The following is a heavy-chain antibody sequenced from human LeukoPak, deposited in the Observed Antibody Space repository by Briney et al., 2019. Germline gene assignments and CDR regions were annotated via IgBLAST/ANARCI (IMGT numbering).Heavy chain of an antibody. Sequence: TGGSLRLSCTASGFTLSDYGMHWVRQAPGKGLEWVALIWSGGRTRLYADSVKGRFTISRDTSMLYLQMNSLRVEDTAVYYCARDIWNDGNYYMDVWGKGTTVTVSS. V-gene: IGHV3-33*01. CDR2: IWSGGRTR. J-gene: IGHJ6*03. D-gene: IGHD1-1*01. CDR1: GFTLSDYG. CDR3: ARDIWNDGNYYMDV.